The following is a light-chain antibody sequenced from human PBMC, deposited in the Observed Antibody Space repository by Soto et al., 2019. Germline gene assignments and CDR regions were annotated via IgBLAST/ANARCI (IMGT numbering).Light chain of an antibody. CDR1: SNDIGTYRY. V-gene: IGLV2-14*01. J-gene: IGLJ3*02. CDR2: EVS. CDR3: TSYTTSRTLV. Sequence: QSALTQPASVSGSPGQSITISCTGTSNDIGTYRYVSWYQQHPGKVPKLILFEVSDRPSGVSHRFSGSKSGNTASLTISGIQAEDEADYYCTSYTTSRTLVFGGGTKLTVL.